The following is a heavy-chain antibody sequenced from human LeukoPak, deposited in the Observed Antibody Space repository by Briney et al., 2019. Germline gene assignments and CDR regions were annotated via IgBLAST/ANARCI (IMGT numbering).Heavy chain of an antibody. J-gene: IGHJ3*02. CDR1: GGSISTTAYY. D-gene: IGHD4-17*01. CDR2: IYYRGTT. V-gene: IGHV4-39*07. Sequence: PSETLSLTCSVSGGSISTTAYYWGWIRQPPGKGLEWIGNIYYRGTTNYNLSLKSRVTMTVDTSKNEFSLKLGSVTAADTAVYYCARFGLRSFDMWGQGTVVTVSS. CDR3: ARFGLRSFDM.